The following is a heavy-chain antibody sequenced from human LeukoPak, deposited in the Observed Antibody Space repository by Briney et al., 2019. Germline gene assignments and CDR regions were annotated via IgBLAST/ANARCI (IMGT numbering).Heavy chain of an antibody. J-gene: IGHJ4*02. Sequence: ASVKVSCKASGYTFTGYYMHWVRQAPGQGLEWMGWINPNSGGTNYAQKFQGRVTMTRDTSISTAYMELSRLRFDDTAVYYCAREAIIAAASDYWGQGTLVTVSS. V-gene: IGHV1-2*02. CDR1: GYTFTGYY. CDR3: AREAIIAAASDY. CDR2: INPNSGGT. D-gene: IGHD6-13*01.